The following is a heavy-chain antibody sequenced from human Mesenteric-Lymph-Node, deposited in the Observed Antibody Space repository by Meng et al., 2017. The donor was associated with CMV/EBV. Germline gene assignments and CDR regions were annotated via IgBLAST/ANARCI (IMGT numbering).Heavy chain of an antibody. Sequence: SQTLSLTCLISGDSVSSHSAAWNWIRQSPLRGLEWLGRIYYRSKWYNDYDISVKSRITINPDTSKNQFSLQLNSVTPEDTAVYYCARYFYDNSGEPLDALDIWGQGTMVTVSS. V-gene: IGHV6-1*01. D-gene: IGHD3-22*01. CDR1: GDSVSSHSAA. CDR3: ARYFYDNSGEPLDALDI. J-gene: IGHJ3*02. CDR2: IYYRSKWYN.